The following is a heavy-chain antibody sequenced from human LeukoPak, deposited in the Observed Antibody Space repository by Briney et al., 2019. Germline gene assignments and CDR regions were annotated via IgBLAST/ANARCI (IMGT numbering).Heavy chain of an antibody. Sequence: SETLSLTCSVSGGSIRNYYLSWIRQSPGKGLEWIGNVDKRGTTNYNPSFKSRVIVSSDTSRNEFSLKLNSVTAADTAIYYWARGGSSCYGCHDWFDPWGQGTRVTVSS. D-gene: IGHD2-2*01. CDR3: ARGGSSCYGCHDWFDP. J-gene: IGHJ5*02. CDR2: VDKRGTT. CDR1: GGSIRNYY. V-gene: IGHV4-59*08.